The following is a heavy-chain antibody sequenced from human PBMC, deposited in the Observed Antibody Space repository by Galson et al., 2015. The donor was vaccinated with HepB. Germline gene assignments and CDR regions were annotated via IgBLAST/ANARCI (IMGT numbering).Heavy chain of an antibody. Sequence: QSGAEVKKPGESLKISCKGPGYSFTNYYMHWVRQAPGQGLEWMGRINPNSGGTNYAQKFQGRVTMTRDTSISTAYMELSRLRSDDTAVYYCARAPRGGPAAADYWGQGTLVTVSS. J-gene: IGHJ4*02. CDR1: GYSFTNYY. V-gene: IGHV1-2*06. CDR3: ARAPRGGPAAADY. CDR2: INPNSGGT. D-gene: IGHD2-2*01.